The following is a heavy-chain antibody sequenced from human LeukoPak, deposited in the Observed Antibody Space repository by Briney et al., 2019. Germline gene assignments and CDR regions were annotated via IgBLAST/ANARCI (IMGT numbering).Heavy chain of an antibody. V-gene: IGHV3-23*01. D-gene: IGHD3-22*01. J-gene: IGHJ4*02. Sequence: GGSLRLSCAASGFTFSSYAMSWVRQAPGKGLEWVSAISGSGGSTYYADSVKGRFTISRDNSKNTLYLQMNSLRAEDTAVYYCAKRAQHYYDSSGYFHWSQGTLVTVSS. CDR2: ISGSGGST. CDR1: GFTFSSYA. CDR3: AKRAQHYYDSSGYFH.